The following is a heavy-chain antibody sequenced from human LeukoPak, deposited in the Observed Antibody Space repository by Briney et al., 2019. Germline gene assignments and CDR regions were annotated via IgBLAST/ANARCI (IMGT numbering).Heavy chain of an antibody. D-gene: IGHD5-24*01. V-gene: IGHV1-2*02. CDR3: ARDPSPMAVDENYFDY. CDR2: INPNSGGT. CDR1: GYTSTGYY. Sequence: ASVKVSCKASGYTSTGYYMHWVRQAPGQGLEWMGWINPNSGGTNYAQKFQGRVTMTRDTSISTAYMELSRLRSDDTAVYYCARDPSPMAVDENYFDYWGQGTLVTVSS. J-gene: IGHJ4*02.